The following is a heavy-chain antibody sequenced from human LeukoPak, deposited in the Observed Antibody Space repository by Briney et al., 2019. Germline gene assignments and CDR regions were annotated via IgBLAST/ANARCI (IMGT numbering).Heavy chain of an antibody. CDR2: ISYDGSNK. V-gene: IGHV3-30*04. Sequence: GGSLRLSCAASGFTFSRFAMHWVRQAPGKGLEWVAIISYDGSNKYYADSVKGRFTISRDNSKNTLYLQMNSLRAEDTAVYYCARPSECSGGSCYRAFDYWGQGTLVTVSS. CDR1: GFTFSRFA. CDR3: ARPSECSGGSCYRAFDY. J-gene: IGHJ4*02. D-gene: IGHD2-15*01.